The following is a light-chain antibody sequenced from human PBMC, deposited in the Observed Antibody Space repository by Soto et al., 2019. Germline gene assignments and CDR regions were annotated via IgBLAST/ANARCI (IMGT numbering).Light chain of an antibody. CDR1: QSVSSSY. CDR3: QQYGSSSTWT. CDR2: GAS. V-gene: IGKV3-20*01. J-gene: IGKJ1*01. Sequence: VLTQSPGTLSFSPGERATLSCRASQSVSSSYLAWYQQKPGQAPRLLIYGASSRATGIPDRFSGSGSGTDFTLTISRLEPEDFAVYYCQQYGSSSTWTFGQGTKVDIK.